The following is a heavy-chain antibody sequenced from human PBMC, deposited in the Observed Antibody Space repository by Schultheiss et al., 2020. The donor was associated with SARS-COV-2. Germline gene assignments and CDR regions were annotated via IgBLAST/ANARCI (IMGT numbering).Heavy chain of an antibody. Sequence: GSLRLSCTVSGGSISSYYWSWIRQPAGKGLEWIGRIYTSGSTNYNPSLKSRVTISVDTSKNQFSLKLSSVTAADTAVYYCARGDYDYVWGSYRYTGPSDYWGQGTLVTVSS. J-gene: IGHJ4*02. CDR2: IYTSGST. CDR1: GGSISSYY. D-gene: IGHD3-16*02. CDR3: ARGDYDYVWGSYRYTGPSDY. V-gene: IGHV4-4*07.